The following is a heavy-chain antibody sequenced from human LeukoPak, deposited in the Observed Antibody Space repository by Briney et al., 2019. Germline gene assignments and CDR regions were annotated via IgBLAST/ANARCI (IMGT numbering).Heavy chain of an antibody. Sequence: ASVKVSCKASGYTLTSYYMQWVRQAPGQGLEWMGLINPSGGSTTYAQKCQGRVTMTRDTSTSTVYMELSSLRSEDTAVYYCARTASGYYYDSSGYYPYSWGQGTLVTVSS. J-gene: IGHJ4*02. D-gene: IGHD3-22*01. CDR2: INPSGGST. CDR1: GYTLTSYY. V-gene: IGHV1-46*01. CDR3: ARTASGYYYDSSGYYPYS.